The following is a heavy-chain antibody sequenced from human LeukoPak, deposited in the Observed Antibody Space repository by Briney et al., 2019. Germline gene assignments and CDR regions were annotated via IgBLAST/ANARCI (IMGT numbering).Heavy chain of an antibody. CDR2: IYYSGST. CDR1: GGSISSGGYY. Sequence: SQTLSLTCTVSGGSISSGGYYWSWIRQRPGKGLEWIGHIYYSGSTYYNPSLKSRVTISLDTSKNQFSLKLSSVTAADTAVYYCARGVIAAAEADYWGQGTLVTVSS. CDR3: ARGVIAAAEADY. D-gene: IGHD6-13*01. V-gene: IGHV4-31*03. J-gene: IGHJ4*02.